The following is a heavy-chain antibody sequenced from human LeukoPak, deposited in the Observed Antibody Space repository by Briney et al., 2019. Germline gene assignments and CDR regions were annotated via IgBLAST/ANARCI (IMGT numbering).Heavy chain of an antibody. J-gene: IGHJ4*02. Sequence: GGSLRLSCAASGFTFDDYAMHWVRQAPGKGPEWVSGISWNSGSIGYADSVKGRFTISRDNAKNSLYLQMNSLRAEDTALYYCAKGREDYYDSSGYYSFDYWGQGTLVTVSS. CDR1: GFTFDDYA. CDR2: ISWNSGSI. CDR3: AKGREDYYDSSGYYSFDY. D-gene: IGHD3-22*01. V-gene: IGHV3-9*01.